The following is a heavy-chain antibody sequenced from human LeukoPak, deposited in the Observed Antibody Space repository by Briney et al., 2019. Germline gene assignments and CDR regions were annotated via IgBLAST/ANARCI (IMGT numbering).Heavy chain of an antibody. Sequence: SETLSLTCAVYGGSFSGYYWSWIRQPPGKGLEWIGEINHGGSTNYNPSLKSRVTISVDASKNQFSLKLSSVTAADTAVYYCARGKPLLPTVTMHNGMDVWGQGTTVTVPS. V-gene: IGHV4-34*01. J-gene: IGHJ6*02. D-gene: IGHD3-10*01. CDR1: GGSFSGYY. CDR3: ARGKPLLPTVTMHNGMDV. CDR2: INHGGST.